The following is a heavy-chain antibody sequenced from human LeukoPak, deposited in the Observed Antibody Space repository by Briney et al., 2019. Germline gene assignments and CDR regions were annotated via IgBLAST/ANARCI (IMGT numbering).Heavy chain of an antibody. CDR3: ARDTCSSTSCYRSGFDP. CDR2: INPSGGST. V-gene: IGHV1-46*01. D-gene: IGHD2-2*01. CDR1: GYTFTSYY. J-gene: IGHJ5*02. Sequence: ASVKVSCKASGYTFTSYYMHWVRQAPGQGLEWMGIINPSGGSTSYAQKFQGRVTMTRDMSTSTVYMELSSLRSEDTAVYYCARDTCSSTSCYRSGFDPWGQGTLVTVSS.